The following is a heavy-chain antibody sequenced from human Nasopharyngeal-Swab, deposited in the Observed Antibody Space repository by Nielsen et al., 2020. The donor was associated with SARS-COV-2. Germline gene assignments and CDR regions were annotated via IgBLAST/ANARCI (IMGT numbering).Heavy chain of an antibody. CDR2: IYHSGST. CDR3: ARDDAITMVRGVINY. Sequence: SETLSLTCAVSGGSISSSNWWSWVRQPPGKGLEWIGEIYHSGSTNYNPSLESRVTISVDKSKNQFSLKLSSVTAADTAVYYCARDDAITMVRGVINYWGQGTLVTVSS. CDR1: GGSISSSNW. D-gene: IGHD3-10*01. J-gene: IGHJ4*02. V-gene: IGHV4-4*02.